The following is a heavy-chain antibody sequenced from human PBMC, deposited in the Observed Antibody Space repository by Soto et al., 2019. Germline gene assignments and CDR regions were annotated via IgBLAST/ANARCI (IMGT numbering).Heavy chain of an antibody. CDR3: ARGVAARRTNYYYGMDV. V-gene: IGHV1-8*01. CDR1: GYTFTSYD. J-gene: IGHJ6*02. D-gene: IGHD6-6*01. CDR2: MNPNSGNT. Sequence: QVQLVQSGAEVKKPGASVKVSCKASGYTFTSYDINWVRQATGQGLEWMGWMNPNSGNTGYAQKFQGRVTMTRNTSISTAYMELSSLRSEDTAAYYCARGVAARRTNYYYGMDVWGQGTTVTVSS.